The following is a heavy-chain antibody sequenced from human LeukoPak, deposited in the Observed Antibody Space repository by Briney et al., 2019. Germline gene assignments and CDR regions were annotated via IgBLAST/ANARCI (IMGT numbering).Heavy chain of an antibody. Sequence: ASVKVSCKASGYTFTSYGISWVRQAPGQGLEWMGWISAYNGKTKYAQKLQGRVTMTTDTSTSTAYMELRSMRSDDTAVYYCARDSPRYCSSTSCYRPTYYYYGMDVWGQGTTVTVSS. V-gene: IGHV1-18*01. CDR1: GYTFTSYG. CDR3: ARDSPRYCSSTSCYRPTYYYYGMDV. D-gene: IGHD2-2*01. J-gene: IGHJ6*02. CDR2: ISAYNGKT.